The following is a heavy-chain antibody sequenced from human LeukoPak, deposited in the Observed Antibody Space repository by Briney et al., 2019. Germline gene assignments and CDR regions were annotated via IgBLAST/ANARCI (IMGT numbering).Heavy chain of an antibody. CDR3: ARAQEDRPFDY. Sequence: GASVKVSCKASGYTFTSYGISWVRQAPGQWLEWMGWISAYNGNTNYAQKLQGRVTMATDTSTSTAYMELRSLRSDDTAVYYCARAQEDRPFDYWGQGTLVTVSS. D-gene: IGHD2-15*01. CDR2: ISAYNGNT. V-gene: IGHV1-18*01. CDR1: GYTFTSYG. J-gene: IGHJ4*02.